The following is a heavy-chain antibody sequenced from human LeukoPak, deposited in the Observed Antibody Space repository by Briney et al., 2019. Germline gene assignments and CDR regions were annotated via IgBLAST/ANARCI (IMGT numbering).Heavy chain of an antibody. CDR3: AKDRVAGTRDGLQNY. V-gene: IGHV3-64*01. CDR2: ISTNGDST. J-gene: IGHJ4*02. CDR1: GFTFSSYA. D-gene: IGHD6-19*01. Sequence: GGSLRLSCAASGFTFSSYAMHWVRQAPGKGLEYVAAISTNGDSTYYANSVKGRFTISRDNSKNTLYLQMNSLRAEDTAVYYCAKDRVAGTRDGLQNYWGQGTLVTVSS.